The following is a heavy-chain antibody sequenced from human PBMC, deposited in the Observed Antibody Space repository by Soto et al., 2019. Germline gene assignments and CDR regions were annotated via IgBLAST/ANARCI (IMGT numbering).Heavy chain of an antibody. CDR3: ARAQGSSTSLEIYYYYDYGMDV. V-gene: IGHV1-69*01. Sequence: QVQLVQSGAEVKKPGSSVKVSCKASGGTFSSYAISWVRQAPGQGLEWMGGIIPISGTANYAQKFHGRVTITADESTSTAYMELSSLRSEDTAVYYCARAQGSSTSLEIYYYYDYGMDVWGQGTTVTVSS. CDR2: IIPISGTA. D-gene: IGHD2-2*01. J-gene: IGHJ6*02. CDR1: GGTFSSYA.